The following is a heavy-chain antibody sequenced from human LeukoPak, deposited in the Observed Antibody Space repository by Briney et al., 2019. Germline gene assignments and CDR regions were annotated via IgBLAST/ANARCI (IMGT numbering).Heavy chain of an antibody. CDR3: ARAKTVTTSFFDY. Sequence: SVKVSCKASGGTFSSYAISWVRQAPGQGLEWMGGIIPIFGTANYAQKSQGRVTITADESTSTAYMELSSLRSEDTAVYYCARAKTVTTSFFDYWGQGTLVTVSS. D-gene: IGHD4-17*01. CDR1: GGTFSSYA. V-gene: IGHV1-69*13. CDR2: IIPIFGTA. J-gene: IGHJ4*02.